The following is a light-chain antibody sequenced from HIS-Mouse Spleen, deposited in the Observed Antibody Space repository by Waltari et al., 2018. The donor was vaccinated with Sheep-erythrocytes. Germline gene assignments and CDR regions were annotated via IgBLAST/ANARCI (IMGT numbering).Light chain of an antibody. Sequence: SYELTQPPSVSVSPGQTASITCSGDKLGDKYACWYQQKPGHSPVLVIYQDSKRPSGFPERFSGSKSGNTASLTVSGLQAEDEADYYCSSYAGSNNWVFGGGTKLTVL. CDR3: SSYAGSNNWV. V-gene: IGLV3-1*01. CDR1: KLGDKY. J-gene: IGLJ3*02. CDR2: QDS.